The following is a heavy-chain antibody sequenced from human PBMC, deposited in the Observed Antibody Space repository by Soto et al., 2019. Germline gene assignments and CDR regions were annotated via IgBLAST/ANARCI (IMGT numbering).Heavy chain of an antibody. CDR3: ARHVGYCSSTSCYDGENNWFDP. Sequence: QVQLQESGPGLVKPSETLSLTCTVSGGSISSYYWSWIRQPPGKGLEWIGYIYYSGSTNYNPSLKSRVTISVDTSKNQFSLKLSSVTAADTAVYYCARHVGYCSSTSCYDGENNWFDPWGQGTLVTVSS. V-gene: IGHV4-59*08. J-gene: IGHJ5*02. CDR1: GGSISSYY. D-gene: IGHD2-2*01. CDR2: IYYSGST.